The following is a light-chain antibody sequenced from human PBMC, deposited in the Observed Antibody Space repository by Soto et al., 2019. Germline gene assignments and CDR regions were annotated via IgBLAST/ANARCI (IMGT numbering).Light chain of an antibody. Sequence: EVTLTQSPGSLSLSPGERATISCRDRQILKSYFFAWYQQRRGQVPRLLIYGTSIRASGIPDRFSGSGSGTDFTLTISRLEPEDFAVYYCQQYSSAPAWTFGQGTKVDIK. CDR3: QQYSSAPAWT. J-gene: IGKJ1*01. CDR2: GTS. CDR1: QILKSYF. V-gene: IGKV3-20*01.